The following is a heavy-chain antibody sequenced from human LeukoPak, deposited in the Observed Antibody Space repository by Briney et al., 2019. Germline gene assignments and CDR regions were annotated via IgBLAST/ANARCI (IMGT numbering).Heavy chain of an antibody. CDR2: IRGSGDRT. D-gene: IGHD4-17*01. CDR1: GFTFSSYA. CDR3: ARGSTVTSLGWFDP. Sequence: GGSLRLSCAASGFTFSSYAMSWVRQAPGKGLELVSAIRGSGDRTHYADSVKGRFTISRDNAKNSLYLQMNSLRAEDTAVYYCARGSTVTSLGWFDPWGQGTLVTVSS. J-gene: IGHJ5*02. V-gene: IGHV3-23*01.